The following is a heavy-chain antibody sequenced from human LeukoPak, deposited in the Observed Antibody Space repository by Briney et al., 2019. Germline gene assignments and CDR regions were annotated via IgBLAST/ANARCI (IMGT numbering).Heavy chain of an antibody. V-gene: IGHV1-8*01. D-gene: IGHD3-10*01. Sequence: ASVKVSCKASGYTFTSYDINWVRQATGQGLEWMGWMNPNSGNTGYAQKFQGRVTMTRNTSISTAYMELRSLRSDDTAVYYCAREGLDRGVKGGYWGQGTLVTVSS. CDR3: AREGLDRGVKGGY. CDR1: GYTFTSYD. CDR2: MNPNSGNT. J-gene: IGHJ4*02.